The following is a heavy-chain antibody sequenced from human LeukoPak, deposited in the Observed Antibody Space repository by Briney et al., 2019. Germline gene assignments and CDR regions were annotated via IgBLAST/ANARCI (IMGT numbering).Heavy chain of an antibody. V-gene: IGHV3-11*04. CDR3: ATLPAATNWFDP. CDR1: GFTFSDYN. Sequence: PGGSLRLSCAASGFTFSDYNMRWIRQAPGKGLEWVSSISRSGSTKYYADSVKGRFTISRDNAKNSLYLQMNSLRAEDTAVYYCATLPAATNWFDPWGQGTLVTVSS. D-gene: IGHD2-2*01. CDR2: ISRSGSTK. J-gene: IGHJ5*02.